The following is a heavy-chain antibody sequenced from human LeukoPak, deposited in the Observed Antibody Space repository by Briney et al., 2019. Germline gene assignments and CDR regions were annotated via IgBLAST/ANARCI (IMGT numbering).Heavy chain of an antibody. V-gene: IGHV3-23*01. D-gene: IGHD4-17*01. Sequence: PGGTLRLSCAASGFTFSSYGMSWVRQAPGKGLEWVSAISGSGGSTYYADSVKGRSTISRDNSKNTLYLQMNSLRAEDTAVYYCAKDVLRYGDYGPTDYWGQGTLVTVSS. CDR1: GFTFSSYG. CDR2: ISGSGGST. CDR3: AKDVLRYGDYGPTDY. J-gene: IGHJ4*02.